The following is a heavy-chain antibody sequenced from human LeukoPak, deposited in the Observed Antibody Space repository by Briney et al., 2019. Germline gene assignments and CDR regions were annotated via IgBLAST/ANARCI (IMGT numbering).Heavy chain of an antibody. CDR3: ARVASWYYYGSGKYYFDY. CDR2: INHSGST. D-gene: IGHD3-10*01. Sequence: SETLSLTCAVYGGSFSGYYRSWIRQPPGKGLEWIGEINHSGSTNYNPSLKSRVTISVDTSKNQFSLKPSSVTAADTAVYYCARVASWYYYGSGKYYFDYWGQGTLVTVSS. V-gene: IGHV4-34*01. J-gene: IGHJ4*02. CDR1: GGSFSGYY.